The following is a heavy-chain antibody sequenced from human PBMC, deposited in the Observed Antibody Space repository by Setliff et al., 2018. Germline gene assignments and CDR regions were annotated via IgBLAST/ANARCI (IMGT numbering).Heavy chain of an antibody. V-gene: IGHV3-23*03. J-gene: IGHJ4*02. CDR2: VIQGGSG. CDR3: AKDRVNDGIWEFDS. CDR1: GFIFRDYT. D-gene: IGHD1-20*01. Sequence: GGSLRLSCAASGFIFRDYTMVWVRQAPGKGLEWVAGVIQGGSGVYADSVKGRSTISRDNSRNTFFLQMNNLRAEDTATYYCAKDRVNDGIWEFDSWGQGLLVTGSS.